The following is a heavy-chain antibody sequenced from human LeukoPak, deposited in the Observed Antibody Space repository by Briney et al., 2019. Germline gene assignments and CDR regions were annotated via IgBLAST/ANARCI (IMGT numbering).Heavy chain of an antibody. CDR3: VRPYHYDSGSRGTAFDI. V-gene: IGHV4-39*01. J-gene: IGHJ3*02. D-gene: IGHD3-10*01. CDR1: GGSISSSSYY. Sequence: KSSGTLSLTCTVSGGSISSSSYYWGSIRQPPGMGLEWISSIYDSRSTYYNPSLKSRLTISVDTSKNQFSLNLSSVTAADTAIYYCVRPYHYDSGSRGTAFDIWGQGTMVTVSS. CDR2: IYDSRST.